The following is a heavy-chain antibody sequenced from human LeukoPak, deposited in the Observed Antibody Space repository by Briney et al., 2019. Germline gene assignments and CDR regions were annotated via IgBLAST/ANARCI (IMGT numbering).Heavy chain of an antibody. V-gene: IGHV3-23*01. D-gene: IGHD6-19*01. CDR2: IIETGASP. Sequence: GGSLRLSWAASGFSFSLYAMNWVRQAPGKGLEWVSTIIETGASPYYADSVRGRFTVSRDSSKNMFYLQMNSLRAEDTAIYYCARRGAGSGGLDYWGQGTLVTVSS. J-gene: IGHJ4*02. CDR3: ARRGAGSGGLDY. CDR1: GFSFSLYA.